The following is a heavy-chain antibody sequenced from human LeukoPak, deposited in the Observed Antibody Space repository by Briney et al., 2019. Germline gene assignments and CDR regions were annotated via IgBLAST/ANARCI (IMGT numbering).Heavy chain of an antibody. V-gene: IGHV3-48*01. CDR1: GFTFSSYR. CDR3: AKELTYYDILTGYSEGYGMDV. CDR2: IGGGGTSI. J-gene: IGHJ6*02. Sequence: GGSLRLSCAASGFTFSSYRITWVRQAPGKGLEWVSHIGGGGTSIYYSDSVKGRFTVSRDNAKNSLYLQMNSLRAEDTALYYCAKELTYYDILTGYSEGYGMDVWGQGTTVTVSS. D-gene: IGHD3-9*01.